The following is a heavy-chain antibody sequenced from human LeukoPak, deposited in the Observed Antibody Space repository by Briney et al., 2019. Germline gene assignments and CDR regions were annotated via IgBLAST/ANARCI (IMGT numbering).Heavy chain of an antibody. CDR2: IKQDGSEK. D-gene: IGHD5-18*01. V-gene: IGHV3-7*05. CDR3: AREAYRDTSVDY. CDR1: GFTFSRYW. Sequence: GGSLRLSCAASGFTFSRYWMSWARQAPGKGLEWVANIKQDGSEKYYVDSVKGRFTISRDNAKNSLYLQVNSLRADDTAVHYCAREAYRDTSVDYWGQGTLVTVSS. J-gene: IGHJ4*02.